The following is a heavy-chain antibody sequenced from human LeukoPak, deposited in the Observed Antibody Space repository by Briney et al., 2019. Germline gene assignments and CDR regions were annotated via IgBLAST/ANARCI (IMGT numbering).Heavy chain of an antibody. D-gene: IGHD5-18*01. CDR1: GFTVSSNY. CDR2: ISSSSSYI. Sequence: GGSLRLSCAASGFTVSSNYMSWVRQAPGKGLEWVSSISSSSSYIYYADSVKGRFTISRDNAKNSLYLQMNSLRAEDTAVYYCAREWYSYGDYWGQGTLVTVSS. J-gene: IGHJ4*02. CDR3: AREWYSYGDY. V-gene: IGHV3-21*01.